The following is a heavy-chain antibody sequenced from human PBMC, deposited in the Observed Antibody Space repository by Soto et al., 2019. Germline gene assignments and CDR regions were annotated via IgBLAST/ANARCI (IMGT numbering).Heavy chain of an antibody. V-gene: IGHV3-23*01. CDR1: GFTFTDYA. CDR3: AKDERHDYYGSQSARYGMDV. D-gene: IGHD3-10*01. CDR2: ISGSGGSR. J-gene: IGHJ6*02. Sequence: GGSLRLSCTASGFTFTDYAMNWVRQTPGKGLEWVSGISGSGGSRDYVDSVKGRFTISRDNSKNTLFLQMNSLTAEDTAVYYCAKDERHDYYGSQSARYGMDVWGHGTTVTVSS.